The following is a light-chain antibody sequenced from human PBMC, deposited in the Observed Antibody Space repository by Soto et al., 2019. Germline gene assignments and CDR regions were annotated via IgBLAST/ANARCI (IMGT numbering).Light chain of an antibody. CDR3: QQYNRYWT. CDR1: QSISTW. V-gene: IGKV1-5*03. J-gene: IGKJ1*01. Sequence: DIQMNQSPSTLSASVGDRVTITCRASQSISTWLAWYQHKPGKAPKLLIYKASNLESGVPSRFSGSGSGTEFTLTISSLLPDDFATYYCQQYNRYWTFGQGTKVEIK. CDR2: KAS.